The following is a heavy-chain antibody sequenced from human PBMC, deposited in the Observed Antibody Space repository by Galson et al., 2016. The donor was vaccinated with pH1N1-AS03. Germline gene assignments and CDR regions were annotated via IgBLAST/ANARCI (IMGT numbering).Heavy chain of an antibody. Sequence: SVKVSCKASGYIFTSHYMHWVRQAPGQGLEWVGIVNPSAGTAMYAQKFQGRVSMSRDTSTSSVYMEVTSLRSEDTAMYFCASMATEGIIIVAAPFDYWGQGTLVTVSS. J-gene: IGHJ4*02. V-gene: IGHV1-46*01. CDR3: ASMATEGIIIVAAPFDY. CDR2: VNPSAGTA. CDR1: GYIFTSHY. D-gene: IGHD5-12*01.